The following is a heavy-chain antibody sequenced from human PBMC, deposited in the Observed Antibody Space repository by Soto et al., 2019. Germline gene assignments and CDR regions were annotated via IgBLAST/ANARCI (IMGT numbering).Heavy chain of an antibody. Sequence: GGSLRLSCAASGFTFSSYAMSWVRQAPGKGLQWVSVISRNGGTTYNADSVKGRFTISRDNSKNTLYLQMNSLRAEDTAVYYCAKALSWELPNYSFDYWGQGTLVTVSS. CDR2: ISRNGGTT. CDR3: AKALSWELPNYSFDY. J-gene: IGHJ4*02. V-gene: IGHV3-23*01. D-gene: IGHD1-26*01. CDR1: GFTFSSYA.